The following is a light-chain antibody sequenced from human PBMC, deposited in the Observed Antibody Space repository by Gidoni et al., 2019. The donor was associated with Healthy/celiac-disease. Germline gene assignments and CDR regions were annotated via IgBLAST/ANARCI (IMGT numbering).Light chain of an antibody. CDR3: QQRKT. CDR1: QSISSW. Sequence: DIQMTQSPSTLSASVGDRVTITCRASQSISSWLAWYQQKPGKAPKLLIYKASSLESGVPSRFSGSGSGTEFTLTISSLQPDDFATYYCQQRKTFGQGTKGEIK. V-gene: IGKV1-5*03. J-gene: IGKJ1*01. CDR2: KAS.